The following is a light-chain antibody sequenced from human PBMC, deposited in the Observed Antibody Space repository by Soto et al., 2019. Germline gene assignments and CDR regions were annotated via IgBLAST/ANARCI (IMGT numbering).Light chain of an antibody. V-gene: IGLV1-47*02. Sequence: QSVLTQTPSVSGTPGQRVAISCSGSSSNIGRNHVYWYQQLPGTAPKVLIYGDDQRPSGVPDRLSGSRSGTSASLAISGLRSEDEAEYHCAAWDDSLSGPVFGGGTKLTVL. CDR1: SSNIGRNH. J-gene: IGLJ3*02. CDR3: AAWDDSLSGPV. CDR2: GDD.